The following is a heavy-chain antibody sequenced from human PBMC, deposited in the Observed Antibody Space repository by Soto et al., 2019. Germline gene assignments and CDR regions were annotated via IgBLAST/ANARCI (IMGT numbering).Heavy chain of an antibody. Sequence: QVQLVESGGGVVQPGASLRLSCAASGFRFSGFDMHWVRQAPGKGLEWVAVTSCGASENFYVDSVKGRSSISRDDSHNTVFLQMNGLQPEDTGIYYWARDRGGYVHLWDKSNYWGQGTLVNVS. CDR3: ARDRGGYVHLWDKSNY. J-gene: IGHJ4*02. CDR1: GFRFSGFD. CDR2: TSCGASEN. V-gene: IGHV3-30*03. D-gene: IGHD5-12*01.